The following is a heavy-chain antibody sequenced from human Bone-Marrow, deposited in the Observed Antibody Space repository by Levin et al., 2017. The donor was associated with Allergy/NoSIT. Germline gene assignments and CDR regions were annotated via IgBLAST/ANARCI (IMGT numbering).Heavy chain of an antibody. D-gene: IGHD4-23*01. V-gene: IGHV5-51*01. CDR1: GYNFDTFW. CDR3: ARHLPISFGGNSDFDF. CDR2: IYGGDSDT. Sequence: GESLKISCKASGYNFDTFWIAWVRQMPGKGLEWMGIIYGGDSDTRYSPSFQGQVTTSVDKSMATAYLQWTTLKPSDTAIYFCARHLPISFGGNSDFDFWGLGTQVTVSS. J-gene: IGHJ4*02.